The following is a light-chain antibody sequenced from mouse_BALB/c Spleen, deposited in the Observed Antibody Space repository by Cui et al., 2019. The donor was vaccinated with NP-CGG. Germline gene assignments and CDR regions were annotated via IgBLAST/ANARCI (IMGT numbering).Light chain of an antibody. Sequence: QAVVNQESPPTTSPGETVTLTCRSSTGAVTTSNYANWVQEKPDHLFTGLIGGTNNRAPGIPARFSGSLIGDKAALTITGAQTEDEAIYFCALWYSNHWVFGGGTKLTVL. CDR2: GTN. CDR3: ALWYSNHWV. J-gene: IGLJ1*01. CDR1: TGAVTTSNY. V-gene: IGLV1*01.